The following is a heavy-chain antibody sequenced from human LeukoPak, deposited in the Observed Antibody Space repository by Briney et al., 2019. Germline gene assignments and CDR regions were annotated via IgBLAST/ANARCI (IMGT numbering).Heavy chain of an antibody. CDR1: GFTFSSYA. CDR2: ISGSGGST. J-gene: IGHJ4*02. Sequence: GGSLRLSCAASGFTFSSYAMSWVRQAPGKGLEWVSAISGSGGSTYYADSVKGRFTISRDNSKNTLYLQMNSLKIEDTAVYYCTTVDYGDLTPAASSDYWGQGTLVTVSS. V-gene: IGHV3-23*01. D-gene: IGHD4-17*01. CDR3: TTVDYGDLTPAASSDY.